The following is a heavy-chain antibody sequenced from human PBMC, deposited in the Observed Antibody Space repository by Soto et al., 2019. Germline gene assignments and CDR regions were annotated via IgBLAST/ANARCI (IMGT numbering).Heavy chain of an antibody. J-gene: IGHJ4*02. CDR1: GFTFSTYG. CDR3: WRDGALGDTAVVDS. CDR2: IWYDGSNK. V-gene: IGHV3-33*01. Sequence: QVQLVESGGGVVQPGKSLRLSCAASGFTFSTYGMHWVRQAPGKGLEWVAVIWYDGSNKYHGDSLKGRFTISRDNSKNTLYLQINNLRAEDTAVYYFWRDGALGDTAVVDSWGQGTLVTVSS. D-gene: IGHD5-18*01.